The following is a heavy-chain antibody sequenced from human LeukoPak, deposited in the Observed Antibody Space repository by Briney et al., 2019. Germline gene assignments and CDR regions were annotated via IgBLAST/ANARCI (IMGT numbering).Heavy chain of an antibody. Sequence: GGFLRLSCAASGFTFSNYNMNWVRQAPGKGLEWISYISSSSSTIHYADSVKGRFTISRDNAKNSLYLQMNSLRDEDTAVYYCARGYSSEIDYWGQGTLVTVSS. D-gene: IGHD6-25*01. CDR1: GFTFSNYN. J-gene: IGHJ4*02. CDR2: ISSSSSTI. CDR3: ARGYSSEIDY. V-gene: IGHV3-48*02.